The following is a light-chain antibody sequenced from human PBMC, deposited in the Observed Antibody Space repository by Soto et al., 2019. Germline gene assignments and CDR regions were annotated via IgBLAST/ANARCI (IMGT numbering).Light chain of an antibody. CDR1: QSISSW. V-gene: IGKV1-5*03. Sequence: DIQMTQSPSTLSASVGDRVTITCRASQSISSWLAWYQQKPGKAPKLLIYKASTLESGVPSNFSGSGSGTEFTLTISSLQPEDFATFYCKKYNAYPWTFGQGTKV. CDR2: KAS. CDR3: KKYNAYPWT. J-gene: IGKJ1*01.